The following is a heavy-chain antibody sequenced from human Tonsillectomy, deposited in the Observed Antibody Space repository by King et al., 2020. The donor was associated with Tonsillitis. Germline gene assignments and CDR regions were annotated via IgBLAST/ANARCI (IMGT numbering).Heavy chain of an antibody. J-gene: IGHJ4*02. Sequence: VQLVESGGGVVQPGRSLRLSCAASGFTFSSYGMHWVRQAPGKGLEWVAVISYDGITKYYGDSVKGRFTISRDNSKNTLYVQMNSLSAEDTALDYCVKSYGGNSNGLDYWGQGTLVTVSS. CDR2: ISYDGITK. CDR3: VKSYGGNSNGLDY. CDR1: GFTFSSYG. D-gene: IGHD4-23*01. V-gene: IGHV3-30*18.